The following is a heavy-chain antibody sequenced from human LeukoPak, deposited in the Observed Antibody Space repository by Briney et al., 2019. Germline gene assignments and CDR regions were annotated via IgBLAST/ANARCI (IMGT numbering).Heavy chain of an antibody. V-gene: IGHV1-69*13. J-gene: IGHJ6*03. CDR1: GGTFSSYA. CDR2: IIPIFGTA. CDR3: ARGRSYDILTGYYRYYYYYMDV. Sequence: GASVKVSCKASGGTFSSYAISWVRQAPGQGLEWMGGIIPIFGTANYAQKFQGRVTITADESTSTAYMELSSLRSEDTAVYYCARGRSYDILTGYYRYYYYYMDVWGKGTTVTISS. D-gene: IGHD3-9*01.